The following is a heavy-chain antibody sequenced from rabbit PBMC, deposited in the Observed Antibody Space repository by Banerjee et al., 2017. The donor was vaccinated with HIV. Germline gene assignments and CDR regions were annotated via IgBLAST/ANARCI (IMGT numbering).Heavy chain of an antibody. CDR1: GFSFSSSYW. Sequence: QEQLEESGGGLVKPEGSLTLTCKASGFSFSSSYWICWVRQAPGMGLEWIGCIYTGSSGSTYYASWAKGRFTISKTSSTTVTLQMTSLTAADTATYFCARDLAGVIGWNFNLWGQGTLVTVS. CDR2: IYTGSSGST. CDR3: ARDLAGVIGWNFNL. D-gene: IGHD4-1*01. V-gene: IGHV1S45*01. J-gene: IGHJ4*01.